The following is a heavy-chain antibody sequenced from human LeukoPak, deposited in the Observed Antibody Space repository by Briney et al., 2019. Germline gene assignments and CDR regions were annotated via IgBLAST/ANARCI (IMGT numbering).Heavy chain of an antibody. CDR1: GGSISSSDYY. D-gene: IGHD3-22*01. V-gene: IGHV4-61*08. Sequence: KPSETLSLTCSVSGGSISSSDYYWNWIRQPPGKGLEWIGYIYYSGSTNYNPSLKSRVTISVDTSKNQFSLKLTSLTAADTAVYYCAREDSSGYLGYWGQGTLVTVSS. CDR2: IYYSGST. CDR3: AREDSSGYLGY. J-gene: IGHJ4*02.